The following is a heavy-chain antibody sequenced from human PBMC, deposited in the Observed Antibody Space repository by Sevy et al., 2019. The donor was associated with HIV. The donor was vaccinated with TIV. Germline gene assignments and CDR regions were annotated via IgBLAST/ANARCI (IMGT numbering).Heavy chain of an antibody. D-gene: IGHD2-2*01. CDR1: GFTFSSYA. Sequence: GGSLRLSCAASGFTFSSYAMHWVRQAPGKGLEWVAVISYDGSNKYYADSVKGRFTISRDNSKNTLYLKMKSLRAEDTAVYYCARSGIDELGCSSTSCHYYNWFDPWGQGTLVTVSS. CDR2: ISYDGSNK. CDR3: ARSGIDELGCSSTSCHYYNWFDP. V-gene: IGHV3-30-3*01. J-gene: IGHJ5*02.